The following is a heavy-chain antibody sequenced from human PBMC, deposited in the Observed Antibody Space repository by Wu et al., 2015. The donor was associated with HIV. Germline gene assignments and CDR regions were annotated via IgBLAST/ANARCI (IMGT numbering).Heavy chain of an antibody. CDR1: GGSISSYY. D-gene: IGHD2-21*02. CDR3: ARVCGGDFEGNYAFDI. CDR2: IYYSGST. V-gene: IGHV4-59*08. J-gene: IGHJ3*02. Sequence: QVQLQESGPGLVKPSETLSLTCTASGGSISSYYWSWIRQPPGKGLEWIGYIYYSGSTNYNPSLKSRVTISVDTSKNQFSLKLSSVTAADTAVYYCARVCGGDFEGNYAFDIWGQGTMVAVSS.